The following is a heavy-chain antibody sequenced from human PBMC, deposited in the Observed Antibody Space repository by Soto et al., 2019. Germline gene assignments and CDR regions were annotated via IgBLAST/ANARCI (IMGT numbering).Heavy chain of an antibody. CDR3: ARGDATKIVVTTYYAMDV. D-gene: IGHD3-9*01. J-gene: IGHJ6*02. V-gene: IGHV1-69*12. CDR1: GGSLSNYG. CDR2: IIHVFCTA. Sequence: QVQLVQSGAEVKKPGSSVKVSCKASGGSLSNYGISWVRQAPGQGLEWMGGIIHVFCTANYAQKFQGRVKITADESTIIVYMDVTSLRSEDTAVYYCARGDATKIVVTTYYAMDVWGQGTTVTVSS.